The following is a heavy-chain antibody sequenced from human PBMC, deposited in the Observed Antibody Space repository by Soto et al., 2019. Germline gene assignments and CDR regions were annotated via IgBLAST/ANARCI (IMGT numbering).Heavy chain of an antibody. CDR1: GGSFSGYY. D-gene: IGHD7-27*01. CDR3: ASVWGPDNTTRSWFDP. J-gene: IGHJ5*02. Sequence: QVQLQQWGAGLLKTSETLSLTCAVYGGSFSGYYWSWIRQPPGKGLEWIGEINHSGSTNYNPSLKSRVTISVDTSKNQFSLKLSSVTAADTAVYYCASVWGPDNTTRSWFDPWGPGTLVTVSS. CDR2: INHSGST. V-gene: IGHV4-34*01.